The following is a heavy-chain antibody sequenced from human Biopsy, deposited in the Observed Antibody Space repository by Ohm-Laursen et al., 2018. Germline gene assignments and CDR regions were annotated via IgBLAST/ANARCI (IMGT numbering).Heavy chain of an antibody. CDR3: ARGDYFDSNGYFWFDP. J-gene: IGHJ5*02. Sequence: SQTLSLTWTVSGGSISSGGSYWSWIRQRPGKGLEWIGYIFNSANTYYNPSLKNLITISGDTSKKQFSLKLNSVTAADTAVYYCARGDYFDSNGYFWFDPWGQGTLVTVSS. CDR1: GGSISSGGSY. V-gene: IGHV4-31*01. D-gene: IGHD3-22*01. CDR2: IFNSANT.